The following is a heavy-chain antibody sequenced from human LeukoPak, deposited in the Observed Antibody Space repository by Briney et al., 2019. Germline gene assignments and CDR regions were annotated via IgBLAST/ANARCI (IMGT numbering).Heavy chain of an antibody. CDR1: GGSISSYY. Sequence: SETLSLTCTVSGGSISSYYWSWIRQPPGKGLEWIGYIYYSGSTNYNPSLKSRVTISVDTSKNQFSLKLSSVTAADTAVYYWARDQLDSRGYNWVDPLGQGTLVTVSP. CDR2: IYYSGST. D-gene: IGHD3-22*01. V-gene: IGHV4-59*01. CDR3: ARDQLDSRGYNWVDP. J-gene: IGHJ5*02.